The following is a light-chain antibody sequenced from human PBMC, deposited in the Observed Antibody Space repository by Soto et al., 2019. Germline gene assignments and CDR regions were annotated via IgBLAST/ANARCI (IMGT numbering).Light chain of an antibody. CDR2: DNN. CDR3: GAWDGCLSAFV. Sequence: QSVLTQPPSVSAAQGRTVTISCSGSSSNIGNSFVSWYQQLPVTAPRLLIYDNNERPSGIPDRFSVSKSGTSATLGITGLQTGDEADYYCGAWDGCLSAFVFGTGTKVTVL. J-gene: IGLJ1*01. CDR1: SSNIGNSF. V-gene: IGLV1-51*01.